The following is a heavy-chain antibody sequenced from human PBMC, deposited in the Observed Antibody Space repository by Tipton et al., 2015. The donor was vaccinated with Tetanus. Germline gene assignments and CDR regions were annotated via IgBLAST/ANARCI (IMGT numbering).Heavy chain of an antibody. V-gene: IGHV4-34*01. CDR1: GQSLSGHF. D-gene: IGHD5-18*01. J-gene: IGHJ4*02. CDR2: ITPRGSA. CDR3: VRGRGLGAYSYGFEY. Sequence: TLSLTCAVSGQSLSGHFWSWVRQAPGKGLEWIGEITPRGSASYNPSLKSRVSISGDASKNQFSLNLTSVTAADTAVYYCVRGRGLGAYSYGFEYWGQGALVTVSS.